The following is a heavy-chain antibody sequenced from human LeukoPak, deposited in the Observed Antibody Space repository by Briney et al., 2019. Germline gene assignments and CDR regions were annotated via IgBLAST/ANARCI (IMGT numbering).Heavy chain of an antibody. CDR2: ISSSSSTI. Sequence: GGSLRLSCAASGFTFSSYSMNWVRQAPGKGLEWVSYISSSSSTIYYADSVKGRFTISRDNAKNSLYLQMNSLRAEDTAVYYCARTISAHGTDFDYWGQGTLVTVSS. CDR1: GFTFSSYS. V-gene: IGHV3-48*04. D-gene: IGHD3-9*01. CDR3: ARTISAHGTDFDY. J-gene: IGHJ4*02.